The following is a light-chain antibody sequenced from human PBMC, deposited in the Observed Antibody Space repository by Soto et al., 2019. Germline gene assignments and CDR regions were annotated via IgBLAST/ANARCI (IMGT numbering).Light chain of an antibody. Sequence: DIQMTHSPSSLSAPFGDSVTFTCRTSQTISTYLNWYQKKPGKAPALLIYAASTVLSGVPSRFSGSGSGTNFSLTITSLHPDDFASYYCQQTFSTPHTFGQGTKVDI. V-gene: IGKV1-39*01. CDR2: AAS. CDR3: QQTFSTPHT. J-gene: IGKJ2*01. CDR1: QTISTY.